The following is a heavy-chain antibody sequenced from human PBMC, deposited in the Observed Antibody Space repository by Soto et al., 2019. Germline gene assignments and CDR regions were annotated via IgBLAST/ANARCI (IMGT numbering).Heavy chain of an antibody. V-gene: IGHV3-30-3*01. Sequence: QVQLVESGGGVVQPGRSLRLSCAASGFTFSSYAMHWVRQAPGKGLEWVAVISYDGSNKYYADSVKGRFTIYRDNSKNTLYLQMNSLRAEDTAVYYCARDYYDSSVGLGYWGQGTLVTVSS. D-gene: IGHD3-22*01. CDR3: ARDYYDSSVGLGY. J-gene: IGHJ4*02. CDR2: ISYDGSNK. CDR1: GFTFSSYA.